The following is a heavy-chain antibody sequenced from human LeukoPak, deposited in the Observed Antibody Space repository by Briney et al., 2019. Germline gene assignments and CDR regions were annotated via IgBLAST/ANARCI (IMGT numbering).Heavy chain of an antibody. CDR3: AKEKTTGTYYVDY. J-gene: IGHJ4*02. CDR1: GFTFSSYW. D-gene: IGHD1-7*01. Sequence: GGSLRLSCAASGFTFSSYWMSWVRRAQGKGLDWVSNIKQDGSDKYYVDSVKGRFTISRDNAKNSLYLQMTSLRAADTAVYYCAKEKTTGTYYVDYWGQGTLVTVSS. V-gene: IGHV3-7*01. CDR2: IKQDGSDK.